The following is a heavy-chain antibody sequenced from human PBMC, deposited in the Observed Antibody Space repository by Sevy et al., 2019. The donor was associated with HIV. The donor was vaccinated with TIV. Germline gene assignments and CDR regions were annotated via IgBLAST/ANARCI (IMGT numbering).Heavy chain of an antibody. D-gene: IGHD2-15*01. J-gene: IGHJ4*02. CDR2: LSYDGNNN. CDR3: ARDRCSGSSCYSLPYDS. Sequence: GGSLRLSCTASGFPFSSYAMHWVRQAPGKGLEWVALLSYDGNNNYYADSVKGRFTFCRDNSKNTLYLQMSSLRAEDTAVYYCARDRCSGSSCYSLPYDSWGQGTLVTVSS. V-gene: IGHV3-30-3*01. CDR1: GFPFSSYA.